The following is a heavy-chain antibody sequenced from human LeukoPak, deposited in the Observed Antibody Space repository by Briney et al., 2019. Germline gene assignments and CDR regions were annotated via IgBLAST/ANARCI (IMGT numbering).Heavy chain of an antibody. D-gene: IGHD6-6*01. J-gene: IGHJ4*02. CDR3: ARGSIAARGYFDY. V-gene: IGHV1-46*01. CDR1: GYTFTSYY. CDR2: INPSGGST. Sequence: GSVKVSCKASGYTFTSYYMHWVRQAPGQGLEWMGIINPSGGSTSYAQKFQGRVTIIRDTSASTAYMELSSLRSEDTAVYYCARGSIAARGYFDYWGQGTLVTVSS.